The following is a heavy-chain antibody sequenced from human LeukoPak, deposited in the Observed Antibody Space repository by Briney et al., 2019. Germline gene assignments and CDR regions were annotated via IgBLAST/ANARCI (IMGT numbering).Heavy chain of an antibody. CDR1: GYSFTGYY. V-gene: IGHV1-2*02. Sequence: ASVKVSCKASGYSFTGYYIHWVRQAPGQGLEWMGWINPNSGGTNYAQKFQGRVTMTRDTSTSTVYMELSSLRSEDTAVYYCARLVVVITSNWFDPWGQGTLVTVSS. J-gene: IGHJ5*02. CDR3: ARLVVVITSNWFDP. D-gene: IGHD3-22*01. CDR2: INPNSGGT.